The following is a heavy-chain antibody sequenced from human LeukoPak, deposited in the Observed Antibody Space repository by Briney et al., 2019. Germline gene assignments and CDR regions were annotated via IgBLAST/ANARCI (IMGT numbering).Heavy chain of an antibody. CDR2: IIPILGIA. J-gene: IGHJ4*02. V-gene: IGHV1-69*04. Sequence: GASVKVSCKASGYTFTGYYMHWVRQAPGQGLEWMGRIIPILGIANYAQKFQGRVTITADKSTSTAYMELSSLRSEDTAVYYCARGGRYCSSTSCYYFDYWGQGTLVTVSS. D-gene: IGHD2-2*01. CDR3: ARGGRYCSSTSCYYFDY. CDR1: GYTFTGYY.